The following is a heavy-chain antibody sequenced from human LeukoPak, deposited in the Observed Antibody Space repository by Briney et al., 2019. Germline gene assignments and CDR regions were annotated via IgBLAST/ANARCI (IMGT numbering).Heavy chain of an antibody. J-gene: IGHJ4*02. D-gene: IGHD2-15*01. V-gene: IGHV4-61*02. CDR2: IYTSGNT. CDR1: GGSISSGSYY. Sequence: SETLSLTCTVSGGSISSGSYYWTWIRQPAGKGLELIGRIYTSGNTNYNPSLKSRVTISVDTSKNQFSLKLSSVTAADTAVYYCARLVGEGAGSPPPPNDYWGQGTLVTVSS. CDR3: ARLVGEGAGSPPPPNDY.